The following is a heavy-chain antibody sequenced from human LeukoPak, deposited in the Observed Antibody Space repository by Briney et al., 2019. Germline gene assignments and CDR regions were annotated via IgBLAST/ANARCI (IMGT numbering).Heavy chain of an antibody. CDR1: GYTFTSYD. CDR2: MNPNSGNT. Sequence: ASVKVSCKASGYTFTSYDINWVLQATGQGLEWMGWMNPNSGNTGYAQRFQGRVTMTRNTSISTSYMELSSLRSEDTAVYYCAQFSAALAAFDIWGQGTMVTVS. J-gene: IGHJ3*02. D-gene: IGHD6-13*01. V-gene: IGHV1-8*01. CDR3: AQFSAALAAFDI.